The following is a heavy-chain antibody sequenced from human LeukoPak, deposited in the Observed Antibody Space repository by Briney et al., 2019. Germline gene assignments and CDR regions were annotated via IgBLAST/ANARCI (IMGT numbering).Heavy chain of an antibody. Sequence: PGGSLRLSCAASGFTFSSYGMHWVRQAPGKGLEWVAVIWYDGSNKYYADSVKGRFTISRDNSKNTLYLQMNSLRAEDTAVYYCARVEYSSSSDDHWGQGTLVTVSS. V-gene: IGHV3-33*01. CDR2: IWYDGSNK. CDR1: GFTFSSYG. J-gene: IGHJ4*02. D-gene: IGHD6-6*01. CDR3: ARVEYSSSSDDH.